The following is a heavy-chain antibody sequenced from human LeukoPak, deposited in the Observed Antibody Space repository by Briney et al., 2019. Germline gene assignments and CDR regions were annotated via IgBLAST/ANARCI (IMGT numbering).Heavy chain of an antibody. Sequence: SETLSLTCAVYGGSFSDSYWSWIRQPPGKGLEWIGEINHGGSTKFNPSLKSRVTISLDTSRNQFSLKVSSVTAADTAVYYCARVASSSLYNWFDPWGQGTLVTVSS. D-gene: IGHD6-13*01. J-gene: IGHJ5*02. V-gene: IGHV4-34*01. CDR1: GGSFSDSY. CDR2: INHGGST. CDR3: ARVASSSLYNWFDP.